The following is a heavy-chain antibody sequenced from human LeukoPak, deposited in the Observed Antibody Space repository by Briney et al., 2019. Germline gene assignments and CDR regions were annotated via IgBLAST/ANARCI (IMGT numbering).Heavy chain of an antibody. V-gene: IGHV3-7*01. Sequence: GGSLRLSCAASGFTFSSYWMSWVRQAPGKGLGWVANIKQDGSEKYYVDSVKGRFTISRDNAKNLLYLQMNSLRAEDTAVYYCARDYGDYYYYYYYMDVWGKGTTVTVSS. D-gene: IGHD4-17*01. CDR3: ARDYGDYYYYYYYMDV. CDR2: IKQDGSEK. CDR1: GFTFSSYW. J-gene: IGHJ6*03.